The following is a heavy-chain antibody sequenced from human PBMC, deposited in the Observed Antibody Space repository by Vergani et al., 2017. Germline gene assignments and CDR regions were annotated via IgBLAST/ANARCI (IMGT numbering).Heavy chain of an antibody. CDR2: VHRNGNT. V-gene: IGHV4-38-2*01. Sequence: QVDLQESGPGLGKPSETLSLNCAVSGYPVGSGYYWGWIRQPQGRGLEWIGCVHRNGNTYYTSSFRSRATISRDTSKNQFSLRLTSVTAAAPAVYFCARQNPYGSAHVDFWGRGVLVTVSA. D-gene: IGHD3-10*01. J-gene: IGHJ4*02. CDR3: ARQNPYGSAHVDF. CDR1: GYPVGSGYY.